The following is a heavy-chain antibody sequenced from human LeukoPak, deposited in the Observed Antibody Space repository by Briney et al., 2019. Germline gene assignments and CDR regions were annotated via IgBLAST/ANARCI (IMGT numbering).Heavy chain of an antibody. V-gene: IGHV1-69*04. Sequence: SVKVSCKASGGTFSSYAISWVRQAPGQGLEWMGRIIPILGIANYAQKFQGSVTITADKSTSTAYMELSSLRSEDTAVYYCGILAAAVDAFDIWGQGTMVTVSS. D-gene: IGHD6-13*01. CDR3: GILAAAVDAFDI. CDR1: GGTFSSYA. J-gene: IGHJ3*02. CDR2: IIPILGIA.